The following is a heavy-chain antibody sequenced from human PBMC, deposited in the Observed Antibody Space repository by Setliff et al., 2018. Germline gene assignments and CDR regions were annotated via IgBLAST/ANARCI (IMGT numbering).Heavy chain of an antibody. CDR2: INHSGST. D-gene: IGHD6-19*01. Sequence: SETLSLTCGASGGSFSDYYWSWIRQTPGKGLEWIGEINHSGSTKCNPSLKSRVTLSVDTPKNQFSLELTSVTAADTAVYYCARATSGWYSAYYYYMDVWGKGTTVTVSS. CDR1: GGSFSDYY. V-gene: IGHV4-34*01. CDR3: ARATSGWYSAYYYYMDV. J-gene: IGHJ6*03.